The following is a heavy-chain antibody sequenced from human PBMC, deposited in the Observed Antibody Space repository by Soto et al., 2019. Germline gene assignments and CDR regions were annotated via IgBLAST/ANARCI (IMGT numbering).Heavy chain of an antibody. CDR1: GGSINNHY. CDR3: ARANWYFDY. D-gene: IGHD7-27*01. Sequence: TETLSLTCTVSGGSINNHYWSWIRQPPGKGLEWIGYIDYTGATNYSPSLASRVTISVDTSKNQFSLKLTSLTAADTAIYYCARANWYFDYWGQGTLVTVSS. CDR2: IDYTGAT. V-gene: IGHV4-59*11. J-gene: IGHJ4*02.